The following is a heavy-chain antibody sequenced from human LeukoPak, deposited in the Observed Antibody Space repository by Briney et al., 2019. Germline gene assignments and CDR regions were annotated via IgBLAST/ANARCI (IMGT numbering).Heavy chain of an antibody. CDR1: GFIFSSHG. D-gene: IGHD3-16*02. V-gene: IGHV3-23*01. CDR3: ASAPQIYRYLGY. J-gene: IGHJ4*02. CDR2: ISPSGDIT. Sequence: GGSLRLSCAASGFIFSSHGMNWVRQAPGKGLEWVSGISPSGDITYYADSVKGRFTISRDNSKNSLFLQMSSLRAEDTAVYYCASAPQIYRYLGYWGQGTLVTVSS.